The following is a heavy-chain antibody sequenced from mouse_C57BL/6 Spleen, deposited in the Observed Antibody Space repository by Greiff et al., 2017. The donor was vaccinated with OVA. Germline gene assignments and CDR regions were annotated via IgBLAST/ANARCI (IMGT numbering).Heavy chain of an antibody. CDR2: IDPEDGDT. Sequence: VQLQQSGAELVRPGASVKLSCTASGFNIKDYYMHWVKQRPEQGLEWIGRIDPEDGDTEYAPKFQGKANMTADTSSNTAYLQLSSLTSEDTAVYYCTTRGPDAMDYWGQGTSVTVSS. J-gene: IGHJ4*01. CDR1: GFNIKDYY. V-gene: IGHV14-1*01. CDR3: TTRGPDAMDY.